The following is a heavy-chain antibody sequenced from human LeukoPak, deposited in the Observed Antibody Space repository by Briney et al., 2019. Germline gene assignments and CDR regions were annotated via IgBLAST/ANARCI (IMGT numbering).Heavy chain of an antibody. CDR3: ARLSRDGYAFAS. J-gene: IGHJ4*02. CDR1: GFTYSSYE. V-gene: IGHV3-48*03. Sequence: PGGSLRLSCAASGFTYSSYEMNWVRQAPGKGLEGVSYLSSSGSTIYYADSVKGRFTISRDNAKNSLYLQMNSLRAEDTAVYYCARLSRDGYAFASWGQGTLVTVSS. CDR2: LSSSGSTI. D-gene: IGHD5-24*01.